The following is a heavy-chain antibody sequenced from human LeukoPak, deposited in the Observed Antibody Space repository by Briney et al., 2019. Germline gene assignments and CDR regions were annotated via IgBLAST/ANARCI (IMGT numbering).Heavy chain of an antibody. J-gene: IGHJ4*02. Sequence: PGGSLRLSCAGSASGVAFTSHSMNWVRQAPGKGLEWISYIHSSGDYIFYADSVKGRFTVYRDNARNSLYLQMNSLRAEDTAIYYCAREYNSRATFDDWGQGTLVTVSS. CDR2: IHSSGDYI. CDR3: AREYNSRATFDD. D-gene: IGHD1-20*01. CDR1: GVAFTSHS. V-gene: IGHV3-21*05.